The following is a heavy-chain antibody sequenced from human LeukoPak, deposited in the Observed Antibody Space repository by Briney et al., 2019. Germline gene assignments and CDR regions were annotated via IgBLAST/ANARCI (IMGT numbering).Heavy chain of an antibody. CDR3: AREISPPHRKYSRDY. Sequence: PSETLSLTCTVSGGSISSSNFYWGWIRQPPGKGLEWIGSIYYGGSTYYNPSLKSRVTISVDTSKNQFSLKLSSVTAADTAVYYCAREISPPHRKYSRDYWGQGTLVTVSS. D-gene: IGHD6-6*01. V-gene: IGHV4-39*07. CDR2: IYYGGST. CDR1: GGSISSSNFY. J-gene: IGHJ4*02.